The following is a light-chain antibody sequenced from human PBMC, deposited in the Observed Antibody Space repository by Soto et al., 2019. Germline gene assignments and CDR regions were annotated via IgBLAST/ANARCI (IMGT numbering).Light chain of an antibody. Sequence: DIQMTQSPSSLSASVGDRVTITCQARQDISNYLNWYQQKPGKAPKLLIYDASNLETGVPSRFSGRGYGTDFTFTISSLQPEDIETYYCHQYDNLPPTFGQGTKLEIK. CDR1: QDISNY. CDR3: HQYDNLPPT. V-gene: IGKV1-33*01. CDR2: DAS. J-gene: IGKJ2*01.